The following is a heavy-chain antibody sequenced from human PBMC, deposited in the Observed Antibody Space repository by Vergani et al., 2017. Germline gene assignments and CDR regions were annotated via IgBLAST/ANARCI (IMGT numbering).Heavy chain of an antibody. V-gene: IGHV4-61*02. CDR2: IHTSGST. CDR1: GGSINSHNYY. Sequence: QVQLQESGPGLMKPSQTLSLTCTVSGGSINSHNYYWSWIRQPAGKGLEWIGRIHTSGSTNYNPPLKSRVTMSEDTSKNQFSLNLTSVTAADTAVYFCARGSXLGGSCYKPLFDYWGQGILVTVSS. CDR3: ARGSXLGGSCYKPLFDY. J-gene: IGHJ4*02. D-gene: IGHD2-15*01.